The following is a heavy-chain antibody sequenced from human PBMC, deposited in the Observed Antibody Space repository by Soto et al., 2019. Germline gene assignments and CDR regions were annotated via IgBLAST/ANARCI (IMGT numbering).Heavy chain of an antibody. D-gene: IGHD3-22*01. CDR3: AKVGGAGVFSSGVHNWFDP. CDR1: GFTFSSYA. J-gene: IGHJ5*02. V-gene: IGHV3-23*01. Sequence: PGGSLRLSCAASGFTFSSYAMSWVRQAPGKGLEWVSAISGSGGSTYYADSVKGRFTISRDNSKNTLYLQMNSLRAEDTAVYYCAKVGGAGVFSSGVHNWFDPWGQGTLVTVSS. CDR2: ISGSGGST.